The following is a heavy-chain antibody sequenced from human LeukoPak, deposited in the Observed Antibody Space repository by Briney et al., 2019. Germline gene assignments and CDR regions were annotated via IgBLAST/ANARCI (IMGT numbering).Heavy chain of an antibody. CDR2: IYYSGST. J-gene: IGHJ4*02. CDR1: GGSISSYY. D-gene: IGHD6-19*01. V-gene: IGHV4-59*01. CDR3: ARSRGVSVAGTGQIDY. Sequence: SETLSLTCTVSGGSISSYYWSWVRQPPGKGLEWIGYIYYSGSTNYNPSLKSRVTISVDTSKNQFSLKLSSVTAADTAVYYCARSRGVSVAGTGQIDYWGQGTLVTVSS.